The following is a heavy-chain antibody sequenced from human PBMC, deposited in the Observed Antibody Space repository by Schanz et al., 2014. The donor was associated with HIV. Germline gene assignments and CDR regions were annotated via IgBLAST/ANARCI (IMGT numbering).Heavy chain of an antibody. CDR3: ARNRYNLLPFDI. J-gene: IGHJ4*02. CDR1: FSTFPSSF. CDR2: IKPNNGAT. Sequence: QVQLVQSGAEVKKPGASVNVSCNASFSTFPSSFIHFVRPSPFPLLEWMGWIKPNNGATYYAQKFKGRVTMTRDTSVITASMEMTRLTYDDTAIYFCARNRYNLLPFDIWGQGTLVTVSS. V-gene: IGHV1-2*02. D-gene: IGHD2-2*01.